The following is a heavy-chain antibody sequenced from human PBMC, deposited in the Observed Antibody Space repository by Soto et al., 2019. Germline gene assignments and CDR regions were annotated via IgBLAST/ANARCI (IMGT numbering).Heavy chain of an antibody. CDR2: IYYSGST. CDR3: ARDEGGTTAIGG. J-gene: IGHJ4*02. D-gene: IGHD1-26*01. CDR1: GGSISSGGYY. Sequence: SETLSLTCTVSGGSISSGGYYWSWIRQHPGKGLEWIGYIYYSGSTYYNPSLKSRVTISVDTSKNQLSLKLSSVTAADTAVYYCARDEGGTTAIGGWGQGTLVTVSS. V-gene: IGHV4-31*03.